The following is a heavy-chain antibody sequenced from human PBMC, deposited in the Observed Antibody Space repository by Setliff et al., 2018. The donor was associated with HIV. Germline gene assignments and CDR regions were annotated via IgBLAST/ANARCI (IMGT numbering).Heavy chain of an antibody. V-gene: IGHV4-61*02. J-gene: IGHJ6*03. CDR2: AYTGGST. CDR3: ARVSPLTHYYYMDM. D-gene: IGHD7-27*01. CDR1: GGSIRSDSYY. Sequence: SETLSLTCTVSGGSIRSDSYYGTWIRQPAGKGLEWIGRAYTGGSTNYNPSLKSRVSMSVDTSKNQFYLHLSSVTAADTAVYYCARVSPLTHYYYMDMWGKGTTVTVSS.